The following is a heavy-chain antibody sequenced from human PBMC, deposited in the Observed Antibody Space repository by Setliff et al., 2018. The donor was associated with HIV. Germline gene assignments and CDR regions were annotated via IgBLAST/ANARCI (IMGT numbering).Heavy chain of an antibody. CDR2: IRNDASNT. Sequence: PGGSLRLSCAASGFTFDDYGMSWVRQAPGKGLEWVTFIRNDASNTYYADSVKGRFTISRDSSKNTLYLQMDSLRTEDTAVYYCAKTQGWHLINYWGPGTLVTVSS. CDR1: GFTFDDYG. J-gene: IGHJ4*02. V-gene: IGHV3-30*02. D-gene: IGHD6-19*01. CDR3: AKTQGWHLINY.